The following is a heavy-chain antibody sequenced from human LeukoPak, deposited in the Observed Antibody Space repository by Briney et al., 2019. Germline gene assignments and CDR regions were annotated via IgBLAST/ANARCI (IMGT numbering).Heavy chain of an antibody. V-gene: IGHV3-30*18. CDR3: AKDRYSGLNTIDY. CDR2: ISYDGSYK. J-gene: IGHJ4*02. D-gene: IGHD6-13*01. Sequence: AGSLRLSCAASEFTFSTYGLHWVCQAPRTGLDLVAVISYDGSYKFYADSVKGRFTISRDNSKSTLYLQMNSLRAEDPAVYYCAKDRYSGLNTIDYWGQGTLVTVSS. CDR1: EFTFSTYG.